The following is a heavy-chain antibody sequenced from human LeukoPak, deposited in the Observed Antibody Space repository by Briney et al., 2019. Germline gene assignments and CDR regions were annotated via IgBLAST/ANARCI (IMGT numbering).Heavy chain of an antibody. V-gene: IGHV3-30*01. J-gene: IGHJ5*02. CDR2: ISYDGSNK. CDR1: GFTFSSYA. D-gene: IGHD6-13*01. CDR3: ARDGSAAGIYNWFDP. Sequence: PGGSLRLSCAASGFTFSSYAMHWVRQAPGKGLEWVAVISYDGSNKYYADSVKGRFTISRDNSKNTLYLQMNSLRAEDTAVYYCARDGSAAGIYNWFDPRGQGTLVTVSS.